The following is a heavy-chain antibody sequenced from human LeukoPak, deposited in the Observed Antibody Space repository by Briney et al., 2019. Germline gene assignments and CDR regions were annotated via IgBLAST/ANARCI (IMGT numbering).Heavy chain of an antibody. J-gene: IGHJ4*02. CDR1: GGSVSSSSYY. CDR2: IYYSGST. Sequence: SETLSLTCTVSGGSVSSSSYYWSWIRQPPGKGLEWIGYIYYSGSTNYNPSLKSRVTISIDTSKNQFSLKLSSVTAADTAVYYCARGQRDGYLGFYFDYWGQGTLVTVSS. D-gene: IGHD5-24*01. CDR3: ARGQRDGYLGFYFDY. V-gene: IGHV4-61*01.